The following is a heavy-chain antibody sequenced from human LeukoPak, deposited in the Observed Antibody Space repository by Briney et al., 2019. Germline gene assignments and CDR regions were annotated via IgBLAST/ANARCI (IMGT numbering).Heavy chain of an antibody. V-gene: IGHV3-48*01. CDR2: ITLSGTT. CDR3: VRDYLFAFDI. CDR1: EFTFSSYT. Sequence: GGSLRLSCAASEFTFSSYTMNWVRQAPGKGLEWLSFITLSGTTFYADSVKGRFTISRDNAKNSLYLQMNSLRADDTALYYCVRDYLFAFDIWGQGTMVTVSS. D-gene: IGHD2/OR15-2a*01. J-gene: IGHJ3*02.